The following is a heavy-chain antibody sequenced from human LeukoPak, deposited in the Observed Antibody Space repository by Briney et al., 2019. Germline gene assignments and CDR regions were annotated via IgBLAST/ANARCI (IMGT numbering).Heavy chain of an antibody. CDR1: GGSISSGGYY. J-gene: IGHJ3*02. CDR2: IYHSGST. D-gene: IGHD2-21*01. CDR3: ARSTEFNCGGECYSHAFDI. Sequence: SETLSLTCTVSGGSISSGGYYWSWIRQPPGKGLEWIGYIYHSGSTYYNPSLKSRVTISVDRSKNQFSLKLSSVTAADTAVYYCARSTEFNCGGECYSHAFDIWGQGTMVTVSS. V-gene: IGHV4-30-2*01.